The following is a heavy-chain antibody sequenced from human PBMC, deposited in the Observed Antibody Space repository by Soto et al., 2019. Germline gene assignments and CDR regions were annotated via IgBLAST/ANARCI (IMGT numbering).Heavy chain of an antibody. Sequence: EVQLVESGGGLVQPGGSLRLSCAASGFTFHNYAMHWVRQAPGKGLEWVSGLSWDGGDVDYADSVKGRFAISRDNAKNSLYLQMKSLTAEDTAFYYCPKFRYRSGTGNVDCWGQGTLVTVSS. J-gene: IGHJ4*02. D-gene: IGHD3-16*02. CDR2: LSWDGGDV. CDR3: PKFRYRSGTGNVDC. CDR1: GFTFHNYA. V-gene: IGHV3-9*01.